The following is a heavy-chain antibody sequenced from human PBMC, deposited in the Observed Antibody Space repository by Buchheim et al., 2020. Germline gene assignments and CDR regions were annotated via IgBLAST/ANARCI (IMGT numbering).Heavy chain of an antibody. J-gene: IGHJ4*02. CDR2: IYHSGST. D-gene: IGHD6-13*01. V-gene: IGHV4-30-2*01. CDR3: ARHGSQGHLIDY. Sequence: QLQLQESGSGLVPPSPPLSLTCAFSVVSISRCGYSWSWIRQPPGQGLEWIGYIYHSGSTYYNPSLPSRVTISVDRSKNQFSLKLSSVTAADTAVEEGARHGSQGHLIDYWGQGTL. CDR1: VVSISRCGYS.